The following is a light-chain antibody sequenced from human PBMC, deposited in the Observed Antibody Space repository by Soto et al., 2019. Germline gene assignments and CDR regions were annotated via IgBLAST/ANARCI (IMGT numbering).Light chain of an antibody. V-gene: IGLV2-14*01. J-gene: IGLJ1*01. Sequence: QSALTQPASVSGSPGQSITISCTGTSTDIGSYNYVSWYQQHPGKAPKLMIYEVSNRPSGVSNRFSGSKSGNTASLTISGLKAEDEADYYCNSYTTTSTYVFGTGTKVTV. CDR2: EVS. CDR1: STDIGSYNY. CDR3: NSYTTTSTYV.